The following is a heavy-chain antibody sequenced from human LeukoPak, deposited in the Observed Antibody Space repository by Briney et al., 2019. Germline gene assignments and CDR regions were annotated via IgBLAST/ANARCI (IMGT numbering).Heavy chain of an antibody. J-gene: IGHJ4*02. Sequence: GASVKVSCKASGFTFTSSAVQWVRQARGQRLEWTGWIVVGSGNTNYAQKFQERVTITRDMSTSTAYMELSSLRSEDTAVYYCAADHDCSSTSCYEYYFDYWGQGTLVTVSS. D-gene: IGHD2-2*01. CDR3: AADHDCSSTSCYEYYFDY. CDR1: GFTFTSSA. V-gene: IGHV1-58*01. CDR2: IVVGSGNT.